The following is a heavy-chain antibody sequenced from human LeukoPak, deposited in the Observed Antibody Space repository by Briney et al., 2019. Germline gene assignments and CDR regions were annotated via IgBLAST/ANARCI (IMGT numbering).Heavy chain of an antibody. Sequence: NPSETLSLTCTVSDASISNSVYFWGWIRQSPGKGLEWIGYIYYSGTTKYNPSLKSRVTISVGTSNKQFSLRVRSVTAADTAMYYCAAGTLIYWGQGVLVTVSS. J-gene: IGHJ4*02. D-gene: IGHD3/OR15-3a*01. CDR3: AAGTLIY. V-gene: IGHV4-61*05. CDR1: DASISNSVYF. CDR2: IYYSGTT.